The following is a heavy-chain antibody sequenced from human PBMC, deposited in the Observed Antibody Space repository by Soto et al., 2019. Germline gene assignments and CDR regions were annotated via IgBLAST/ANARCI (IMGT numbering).Heavy chain of an antibody. CDR2: ISYDGSNK. J-gene: IGHJ4*02. D-gene: IGHD6-13*01. CDR3: AKEYSSSWYYFDY. V-gene: IGHV3-30*18. Sequence: LRLSCAASGFTFSSYGMHWVRQAPGKGLEWVAVISYDGSNKYYADSVKGRFTISRDNSKNTLYLQMNSLRAEDTAVYYCAKEYSSSWYYFDYWGQGTLVTVSS. CDR1: GFTFSSYG.